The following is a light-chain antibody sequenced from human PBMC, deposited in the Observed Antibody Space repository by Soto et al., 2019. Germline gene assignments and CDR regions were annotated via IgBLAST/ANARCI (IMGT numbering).Light chain of an antibody. CDR3: HHYNSYPDA. J-gene: IGKJ1*01. V-gene: IGKV1-5*01. CDR2: DAS. Sequence: DIQMTQSPSTLSASVGDRFTITCRASQSISGWLAWYQQKPGEAPKLLIYDASTLTSGVPSRFSGSGSGTEFTFTISSLQPEDIATYCRHHYNSYPDAFGQGTKVDIK. CDR1: QSISGW.